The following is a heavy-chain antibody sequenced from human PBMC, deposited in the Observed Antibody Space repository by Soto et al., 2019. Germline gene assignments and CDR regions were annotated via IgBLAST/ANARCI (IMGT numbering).Heavy chain of an antibody. CDR2: INPNSGGT. CDR1: GYSFTGYY. CDR3: AREAGTIGNYYYGMDV. Sequence: ASVKVSCKASGYSFTGYYVHWVRLAPGQGLEWMGWINPNSGGTNHAQKFQGRVTMTRDTSISTAYMELTRLTSNDTAVYFCAREAGTIGNYYYGMDVWGQGTTVTV. V-gene: IGHV1-2*02. D-gene: IGHD1-7*01. J-gene: IGHJ6*02.